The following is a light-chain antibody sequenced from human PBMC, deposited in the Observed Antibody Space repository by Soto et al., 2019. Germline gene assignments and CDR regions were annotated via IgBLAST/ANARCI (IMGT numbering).Light chain of an antibody. J-gene: IGLJ1*01. V-gene: IGLV2-14*01. CDR2: EVS. CDR1: SSDVGDFNY. Sequence: QSALTQPGSVSGSPGQSITISCTGTSSDVGDFNYVSWYQQHPGKAPKLVIYEVSKRPSGVSNRFSGSKSGNTASLTISGLQAEDEADYYCCSFTSSSTPCVFGAGTKLTVL. CDR3: CSFTSSSTPCV.